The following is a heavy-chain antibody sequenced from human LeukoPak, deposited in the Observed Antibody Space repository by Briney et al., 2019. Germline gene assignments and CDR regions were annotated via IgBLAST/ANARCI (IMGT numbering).Heavy chain of an antibody. CDR3: ASPFVVDTAMVTGDY. V-gene: IGHV4-34*01. J-gene: IGHJ4*02. CDR1: GGSFSGYY. D-gene: IGHD5-18*01. Sequence: SETLSLTCAVYGGSFSGYYWSWIRQPPGKGLEWIGEINHSGSTNYNPSLKSRVTISVDTSKNQFSLKLSSVTAADTAVYYCASPFVVDTAMVTGDYWGQGTLATVSS. CDR2: INHSGST.